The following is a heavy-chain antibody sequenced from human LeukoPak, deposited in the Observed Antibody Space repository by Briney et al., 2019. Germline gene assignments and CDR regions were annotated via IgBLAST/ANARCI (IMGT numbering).Heavy chain of an antibody. V-gene: IGHV4-39*01. D-gene: IGHD3-10*01. CDR3: ARPIASGNPAGF. Sequence: SETLSLTCTVSGDSISSGSYYWGWIRQPPGKGLEWIGNIYYSGTTYYNPSLKSRVTISVDTSKNQYSLKLISETAADTAVYYCARPIASGNPAGFWGQGTLVTVSS. J-gene: IGHJ4*02. CDR1: GDSISSGSYY. CDR2: IYYSGTT.